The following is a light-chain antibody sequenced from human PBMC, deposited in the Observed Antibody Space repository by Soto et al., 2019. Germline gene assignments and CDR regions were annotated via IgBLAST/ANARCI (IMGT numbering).Light chain of an antibody. Sequence: DIEMTQSPSTLPASVGDTVTITCRAGQTIGSWLAWYQQKLGRAPKLLIYDASTLESGVPSRFSGSGSGTEFTLTITSLQPEDFAADYCQQYSIFSPFGQGPKV. CDR1: QTIGSW. CDR2: DAS. CDR3: QQYSIFSP. V-gene: IGKV1-5*01. J-gene: IGKJ1*01.